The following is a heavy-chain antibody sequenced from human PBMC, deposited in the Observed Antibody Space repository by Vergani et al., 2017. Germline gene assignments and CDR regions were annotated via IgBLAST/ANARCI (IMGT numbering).Heavy chain of an antibody. CDR1: GFTFSNAW. CDR3: TTGEIAVAGTGDY. CDR2: IKSKTDGGTT. D-gene: IGHD6-19*01. V-gene: IGHV3-15*01. J-gene: IGHJ4*02. Sequence: EVQLLESGGGLVQPGGSLRLSCAASGFTFSNAWMSWVRQAPGKGLEWVGRIKSKTDGGTTDYAAPVKGRFTISRDDSKNTLYLQMNSLKTEDTAVYYCTTGEIAVAGTGDYWGQGTLVTVSS.